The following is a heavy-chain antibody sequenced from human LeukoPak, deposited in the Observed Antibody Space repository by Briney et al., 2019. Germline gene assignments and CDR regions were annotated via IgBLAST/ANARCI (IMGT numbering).Heavy chain of an antibody. J-gene: IGHJ4*02. V-gene: IGHV3-30*02. CDR3: ARSKQWLSYFDY. D-gene: IGHD6-19*01. CDR1: GFTFSSYS. CDR2: IRYDGTNK. Sequence: GGPLRLSCGASGFTFSSYSIHWVRQAPGKGLEGVAFIRYDGTNKYYADSVKGRFSISRDNSQNTLYLQMNSLRAEDTAVYYCARSKQWLSYFDYWGQGTLVTVSS.